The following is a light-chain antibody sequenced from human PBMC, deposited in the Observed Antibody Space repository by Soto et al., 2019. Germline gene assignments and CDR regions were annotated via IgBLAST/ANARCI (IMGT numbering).Light chain of an antibody. CDR3: SSYTSSSSYV. J-gene: IGLJ1*01. Sequence: QSVLTQHASVSGSPGQSITISCTGTSSDVGSYNYVSWYQQHPGKAPKLMISEVSNRPSGVSNRFSGSKSGNTASLTISGLQAEDEADYYCSSYTSSSSYVFGTGTKLTVL. CDR2: EVS. CDR1: SSDVGSYNY. V-gene: IGLV2-14*01.